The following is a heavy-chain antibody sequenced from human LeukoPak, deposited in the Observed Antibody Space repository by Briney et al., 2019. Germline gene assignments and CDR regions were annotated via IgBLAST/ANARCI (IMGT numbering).Heavy chain of an antibody. J-gene: IGHJ4*02. CDR3: AKDYRIGYSDHFDY. D-gene: IGHD2-21*01. CDR1: GFTFSSHA. Sequence: GGSLRLSCVGSGFTFSSHAMSWVRQAPEKRLEWVSGIYESGQTTHYADSVKGRFSISRDNSKNTLYLQMDSLRGEDTAIYYCAKDYRIGYSDHFDYWGQGALVTVSS. V-gene: IGHV3-23*01. CDR2: IYESGQTT.